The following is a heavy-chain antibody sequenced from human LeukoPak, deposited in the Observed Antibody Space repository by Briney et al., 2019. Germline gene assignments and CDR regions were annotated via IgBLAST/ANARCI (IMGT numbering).Heavy chain of an antibody. J-gene: IGHJ3*02. V-gene: IGHV5-51*01. Sequence: GESLKISCKGSGYSFTSYWIGWVRQMPGKGLEWMGIIYPGDSDTRYSPSFQGQVTISADKSISTAYLQWSSLKASDTAMHYCARRIVVVVAENKNDAFDIWGQGTMVTVSS. CDR2: IYPGDSDT. CDR3: ARRIVVVVAENKNDAFDI. CDR1: GYSFTSYW. D-gene: IGHD2-15*01.